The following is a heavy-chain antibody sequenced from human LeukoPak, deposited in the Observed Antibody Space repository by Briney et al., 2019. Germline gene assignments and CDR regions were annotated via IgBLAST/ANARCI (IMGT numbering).Heavy chain of an antibody. CDR1: GFTFSSYG. J-gene: IGHJ4*02. CDR3: AKDLFRYFDWLWGIDY. V-gene: IGHV3-30*18. Sequence: GRSLRLSCAASGFTFSSYGMHWVRQAPGKGLEWVAVISYDGSNKYYADSVKGRFTISGDNSKNTLYLQMNSLRAEDTAVYYCAKDLFRYFDWLWGIDYWGQGTLVTVSS. D-gene: IGHD3-9*01. CDR2: ISYDGSNK.